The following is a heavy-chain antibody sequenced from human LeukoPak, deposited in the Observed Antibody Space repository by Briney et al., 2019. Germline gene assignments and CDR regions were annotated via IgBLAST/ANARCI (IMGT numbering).Heavy chain of an antibody. CDR1: GFTFSSYS. Sequence: GGSLRLSSAASGFTFSSYSMNWVRQAPGKGLEWVSSISSSSSYIYYADSVKGRFTISRDNAKNSLYLQMNSLRAEDTAVYYCARDFTDYYYYYGMDVWGQGTTVTVSS. CDR2: ISSSSSYI. V-gene: IGHV3-21*01. D-gene: IGHD3-16*01. J-gene: IGHJ6*02. CDR3: ARDFTDYYYYYGMDV.